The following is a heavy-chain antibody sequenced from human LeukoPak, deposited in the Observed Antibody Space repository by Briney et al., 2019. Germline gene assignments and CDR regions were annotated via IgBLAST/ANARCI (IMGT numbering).Heavy chain of an antibody. J-gene: IGHJ4*02. D-gene: IGHD4-11*01. CDR3: ARVAYGNNATPFDH. CDR1: GYTFTDNY. CDR2: INPNSGDT. V-gene: IGHV1-2*06. Sequence: GASVKVSCKASGYTFTDNYIHWVRQAPGQGLEWMGRINPNSGDTDSAQKFQGRVTMTRVTSITTVYMEMRRLTSDDTAVYYCARVAYGNNATPFDHWGQGTLVIVSS.